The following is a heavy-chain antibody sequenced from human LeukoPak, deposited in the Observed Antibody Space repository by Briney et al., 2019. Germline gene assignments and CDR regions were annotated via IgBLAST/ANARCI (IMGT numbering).Heavy chain of an antibody. J-gene: IGHJ4*02. CDR1: GFTFSSSG. Sequence: GFLRLSCAASGFTFSSSGMHWVRQAPGKGLEWVAFIRYDGSNKYYADSVKGRFTISRDNSKNTLYLQMNSLRGEDTAVYYCAKTIFGVITFDFWGQGTLVTVSS. CDR3: AKTIFGVITFDF. V-gene: IGHV3-30*02. CDR2: IRYDGSNK. D-gene: IGHD3-3*01.